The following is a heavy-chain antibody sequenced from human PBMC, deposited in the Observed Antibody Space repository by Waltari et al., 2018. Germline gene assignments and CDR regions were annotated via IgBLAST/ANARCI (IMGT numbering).Heavy chain of an antibody. V-gene: IGHV3-30*02. J-gene: IGHJ5*02. CDR3: AKTNYDFWSGAAPCDP. D-gene: IGHD3-3*01. CDR2: IRYDGNNQ. Sequence: QVQLVESGGGVVQSGVSLRLSCAASGFTFSSYGMHWVRQAPGKGLEWVAFIRYDGNNQYYADSVKGRFTISRDNSKNTLYLQMNGLRTEDTAIYYCAKTNYDFWSGAAPCDPWGQGTLVTVSS. CDR1: GFTFSSYG.